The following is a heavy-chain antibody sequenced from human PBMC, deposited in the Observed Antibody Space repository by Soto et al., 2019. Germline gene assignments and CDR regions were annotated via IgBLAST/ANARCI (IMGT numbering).Heavy chain of an antibody. CDR2: IIPIFGTA. CDR3: SRASYDTSGYPGTNFDY. Sequence: SVKVSCKASRGTFSSYAISWVRQAPGQGLGWMGGIIPIFGTANYAQKFQGRVTITADESTSTAYMELSSLRSEDTAVYYCSRASYDTSGYPGTNFDYWGQGTLVTVSS. CDR1: RGTFSSYA. J-gene: IGHJ4*02. D-gene: IGHD3-22*01. V-gene: IGHV1-69*13.